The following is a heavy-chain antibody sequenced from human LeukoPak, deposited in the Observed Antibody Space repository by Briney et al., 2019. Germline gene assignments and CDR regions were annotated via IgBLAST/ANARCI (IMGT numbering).Heavy chain of an antibody. CDR2: IWYDGSNK. V-gene: IGHV3-33*01. Sequence: PGGSLRLSRAASGFTFSSYGMHWVRQAPGKGLEWVAVIWYDGSNKYYADSVKGRFTISRDNSKNTPYLQMNSLRAEDTAVYYCARDRGYYGSGSFFDYWGQGTLVTVSS. CDR3: ARDRGYYGSGSFFDY. CDR1: GFTFSSYG. J-gene: IGHJ4*02. D-gene: IGHD3-10*01.